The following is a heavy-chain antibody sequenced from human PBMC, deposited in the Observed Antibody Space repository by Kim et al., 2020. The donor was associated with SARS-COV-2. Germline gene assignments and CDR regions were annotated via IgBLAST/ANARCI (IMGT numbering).Heavy chain of an antibody. J-gene: IGHJ4*02. CDR3: TRDPGVGGFPLPYYFDY. CDR2: IRSKAYGGTT. CDR1: GFTFGDYA. V-gene: IGHV3-49*03. Sequence: GGSLRLSCTASGFTFGDYAMSWFRQAPGKGLEWVGFIRSKAYGGTTEYAASVKGRFTISRDDSKSIAYLQMNSLKTEDTAVYYCTRDPGVGGFPLPYYFDYWGQGTLVTVSS. D-gene: IGHD7-27*01.